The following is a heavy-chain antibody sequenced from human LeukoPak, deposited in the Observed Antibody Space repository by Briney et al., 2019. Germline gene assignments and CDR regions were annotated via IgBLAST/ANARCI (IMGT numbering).Heavy chain of an antibody. CDR1: GGSFGNYY. D-gene: IGHD2-2*02. V-gene: IGHV4-59*12. CDR3: ARGYQLLYGGFD. Sequence: VKPSETLSLTCTVSGGSFGNYYWSWIRQPPGKGLEWIGYIYDSGTTNYNPSLKSRVTISVDRSKNQFSLKLSSVTAADTAVYYCARGYQLLYGGFDWGQGTLVTVSS. J-gene: IGHJ4*02. CDR2: IYDSGTT.